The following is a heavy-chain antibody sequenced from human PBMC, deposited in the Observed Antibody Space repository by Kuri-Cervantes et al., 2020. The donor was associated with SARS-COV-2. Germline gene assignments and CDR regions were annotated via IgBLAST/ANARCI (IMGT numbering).Heavy chain of an antibody. V-gene: IGHV4-59*12. CDR1: GGSISSYY. CDR2: IYYSGST. D-gene: IGHD4-17*01. Sequence: SETLSLTCTVSGGSISSYYWSWVRQPPGKGLEWIGYIYYSGSTNYNPSLKSRVTISVDTSKNQFSLKLSSVTAADTAVYYCARVPTVTTSGIDYWGQGTLVTASS. CDR3: ARVPTVTTSGIDY. J-gene: IGHJ4*02.